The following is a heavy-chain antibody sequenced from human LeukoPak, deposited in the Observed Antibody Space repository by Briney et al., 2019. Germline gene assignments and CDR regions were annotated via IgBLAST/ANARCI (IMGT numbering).Heavy chain of an antibody. V-gene: IGHV1-18*04. J-gene: IGHJ4*02. Sequence: ASVKVSCNASGHTFTSYGISWVRQAPGHGLEWMGWFSAYSGNTKYAQKLQGRVTMTTDTSTSTAYMERRNLRSDDTGVYYCARYGETSSGWYYWGQGTLVTVSS. CDR1: GHTFTSYG. D-gene: IGHD6-19*01. CDR2: FSAYSGNT. CDR3: ARYGETSSGWYY.